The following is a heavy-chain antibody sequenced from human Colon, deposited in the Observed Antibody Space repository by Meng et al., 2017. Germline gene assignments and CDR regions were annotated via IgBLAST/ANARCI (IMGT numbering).Heavy chain of an antibody. J-gene: IGHJ4*02. CDR3: ARDHGYSYGLPLDY. D-gene: IGHD5-18*01. Sequence: QVQLPHSVPGLVKPSQTLSLPCVISGDRVSSNTAAWNWIRQSPSRGLEWLGRTYYRSKWYNEYAVSVKSRMTFNADTSKNQVSLQVNSVTPEDTAVYYCARDHGYSYGLPLDYWGQGILVTVSS. V-gene: IGHV6-1*01. CDR2: TYYRSKWYN. CDR1: GDRVSSNTAA.